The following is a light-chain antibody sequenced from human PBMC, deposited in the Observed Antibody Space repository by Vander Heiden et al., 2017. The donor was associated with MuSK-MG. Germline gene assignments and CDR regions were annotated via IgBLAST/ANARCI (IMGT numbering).Light chain of an antibody. CDR1: SSNIGNNY. J-gene: IGLJ2*01. CDR2: VTH. Sequence: QSVLTQPPSVSAAPGQKVTISCYGSSSNIGNNYVSWYQQLPATDTKVVMYVTHPRPPGIRGISCASQAVTSAHPASTGLQPGEDDDSSCGTQDSSLCAWVVGAGTKLTVL. CDR3: GTQDSSLCAWV. V-gene: IGLV1-51*01.